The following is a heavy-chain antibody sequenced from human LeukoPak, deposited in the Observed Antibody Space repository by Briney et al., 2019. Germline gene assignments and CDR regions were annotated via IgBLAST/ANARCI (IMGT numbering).Heavy chain of an antibody. V-gene: IGHV3-7*01. Sequence: PGGSLRLSCAASGFTFSSYAMSWVRQAPGKGLEWVANIKQDGSEKYYVDSVKGRFTISRDNAKNSLYLQMNSLRAEDTAVYYCARHPAYDYWGQGTLVTVSS. J-gene: IGHJ4*02. CDR2: IKQDGSEK. CDR1: GFTFSSYA. CDR3: ARHPAYDY. D-gene: IGHD2-21*01.